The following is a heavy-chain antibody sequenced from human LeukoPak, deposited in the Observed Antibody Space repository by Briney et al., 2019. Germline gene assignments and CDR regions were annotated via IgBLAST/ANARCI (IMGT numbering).Heavy chain of an antibody. V-gene: IGHV3-48*04. CDR3: ARDSEAVAGMGGFDY. Sequence: GGSLRLSCAASGFTVSNAWMSWVRQAPGKGLEWVSYISSSSSTIYYADSVKGRFTISRDNAKNSLYLQMNSLRAEDTAVYYCARDSEAVAGMGGFDYWGQGTLVTVSS. CDR2: ISSSSSTI. J-gene: IGHJ4*02. CDR1: GFTVSNAW. D-gene: IGHD6-19*01.